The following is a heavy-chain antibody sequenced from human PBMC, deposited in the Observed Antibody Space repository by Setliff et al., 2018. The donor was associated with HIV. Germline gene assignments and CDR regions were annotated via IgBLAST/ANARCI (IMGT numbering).Heavy chain of an antibody. Sequence: SETLSLTCTVSGGSISSYYGSWIRQSAGKGLEWIGRIYSSGSTNYNPSLKSRVTMSVDTSKNQFFLKMTSVTAADTAVYYCATYSGSQGLVYWGQGTLVTVSS. CDR1: GGSISSYY. D-gene: IGHD1-26*01. CDR2: IYSSGST. V-gene: IGHV4-4*07. J-gene: IGHJ4*02. CDR3: ATYSGSQGLVY.